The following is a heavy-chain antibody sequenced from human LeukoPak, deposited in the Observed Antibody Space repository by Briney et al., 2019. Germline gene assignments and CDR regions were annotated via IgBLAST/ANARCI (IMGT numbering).Heavy chain of an antibody. J-gene: IGHJ4*02. D-gene: IGHD6-25*01. CDR3: ARSATAITADY. CDR1: GYTFTSYA. CDR2: INTNTGNP. V-gene: IGHV7-4-1*02. Sequence: ASVKVPCKASGYTFTSYAMNWVRQAPGQGLEWMGWINTNTGNPTYAQGFTGRFVFSLDTPVSTAYLQISSLKAEDTAVYYCARSATAITADYWGQGTLVTVSS.